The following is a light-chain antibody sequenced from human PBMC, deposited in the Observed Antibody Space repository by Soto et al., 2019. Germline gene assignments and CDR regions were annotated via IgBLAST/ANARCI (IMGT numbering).Light chain of an antibody. Sequence: QSVVTQPPSASLTPGQRVTMSCSGSSSNIGNNYVYWYQQLPGTAPKLLIYRNSQRPSGVPERFSGSKSGTSASLAISGLQAEDEADYYCSSYRSIGSLVFGTGTKVTVL. CDR1: SSNIGNNY. V-gene: IGLV1-47*01. CDR3: SSYRSIGSLV. J-gene: IGLJ1*01. CDR2: RNS.